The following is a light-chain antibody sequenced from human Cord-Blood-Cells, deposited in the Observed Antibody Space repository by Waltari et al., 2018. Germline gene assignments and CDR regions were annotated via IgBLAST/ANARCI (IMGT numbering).Light chain of an antibody. V-gene: IGKV2-40*01. CDR2: TLS. J-gene: IGKJ5*01. CDR3: MKSIAFPIT. Sequence: DIVMTQTPLSLPVTPGEPASISCRSSQSLLDSDDGNTYLDWYLQKPGQSPQLRIYTLSYRDSVIPDRVSGGGSGTAFTLKIMWVEGDDVGVYYCMKSIAFPITFGQGTRLEIK. CDR1: QSLLDSDDGNTY.